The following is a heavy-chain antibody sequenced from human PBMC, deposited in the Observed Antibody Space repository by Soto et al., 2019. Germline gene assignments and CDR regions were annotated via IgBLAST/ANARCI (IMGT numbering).Heavy chain of an antibody. CDR1: GGSISSNY. CDR2: IYYSGST. V-gene: IGHV4-59*01. D-gene: IGHD3-10*01. J-gene: IGHJ4*02. CDR3: ARVSRDYYGSGSRLGY. Sequence: SESLSLTCTLAGGSISSNYWSWIRQPPGKGLEWIGYIYYSGSTNYNPSLKSRVTISVDTSKNQFSLKLSSVTAADTAVYYCARVSRDYYGSGSRLGYRGEGTLVAVPS.